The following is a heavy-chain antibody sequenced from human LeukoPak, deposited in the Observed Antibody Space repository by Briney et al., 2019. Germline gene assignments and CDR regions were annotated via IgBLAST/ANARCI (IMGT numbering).Heavy chain of an antibody. CDR1: GGTFSSYA. D-gene: IGHD1-26*01. J-gene: IGHJ3*02. CDR3: ARGTSRIVGATYAFDI. CDR2: IIPIFGTA. V-gene: IGHV1-69*13. Sequence: SVKVSCKASGGTFSSYAISWVRQAPGQGLEWMGGIIPIFGTANYAQKFQGRVTITADESTSTAYMELSSLRSEDTAVYYCARGTSRIVGATYAFDIWGQGTMVTVSS.